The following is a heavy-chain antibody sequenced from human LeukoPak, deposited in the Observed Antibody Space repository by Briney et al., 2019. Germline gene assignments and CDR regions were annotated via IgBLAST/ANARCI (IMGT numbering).Heavy chain of an antibody. CDR1: GGSISSYY. Sequence: SETLSLTCSVSGGSISSYYWTWIRQPPGKGLGWIGYIYYSGSTNYNPSLKSRVTISVDTSKNQLSLKLSSVTAADTAVYYCARQGRGYGGNSDYWGQGTLVTVSS. CDR2: IYYSGST. V-gene: IGHV4-59*08. J-gene: IGHJ4*02. D-gene: IGHD4-23*01. CDR3: ARQGRGYGGNSDY.